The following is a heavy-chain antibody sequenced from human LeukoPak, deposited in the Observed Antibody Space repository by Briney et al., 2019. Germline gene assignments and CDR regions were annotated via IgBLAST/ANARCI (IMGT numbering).Heavy chain of an antibody. Sequence: TSETLSLTCTLSGGSISSYYWSWIRQPPGEGLEWIGYIYHSGSTNYNPSLKSRVTISVDTSKNQFSLKVTSVTAADTAVYYCARPSAGSWYYFNFWGQGTLVTVSS. V-gene: IGHV4-59*08. D-gene: IGHD6-13*01. CDR2: IYHSGST. CDR1: GGSISSYY. CDR3: ARPSAGSWYYFNF. J-gene: IGHJ4*02.